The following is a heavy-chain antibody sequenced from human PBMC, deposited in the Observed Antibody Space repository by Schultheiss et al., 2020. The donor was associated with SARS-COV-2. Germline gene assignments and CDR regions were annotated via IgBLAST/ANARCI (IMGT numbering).Heavy chain of an antibody. CDR3: ARWPPSETSPFDY. Sequence: GESLKISCKASGYTFTSYGISWVRQAPGQGLEWMGWISAYNGNTNYAQKLQGRVTMTTDTSTSTAYMELRSLRSDDTAVYYCARWPPSETSPFDYWGQGTLVTVSS. CDR1: GYTFTSYG. J-gene: IGHJ4*02. D-gene: IGHD1-14*01. CDR2: ISAYNGNT. V-gene: IGHV1-18*01.